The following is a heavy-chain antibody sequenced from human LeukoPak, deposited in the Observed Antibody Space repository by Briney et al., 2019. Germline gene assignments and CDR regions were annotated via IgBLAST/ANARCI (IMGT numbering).Heavy chain of an antibody. CDR1: GFTFSSYA. CDR2: ISGSGGST. CDR3: AKAATSEEYGSWYLFDY. D-gene: IGHD6-13*01. Sequence: PGGSLRLSCAASGFTFSSYAMSWVRQAPGKGLEWVSAISGSGGSTYYADSVKGRFTISRDNSKNTLYLQMNSLRAEDTAVYYCAKAATSEEYGSWYLFDYWGQGTLVTVSS. V-gene: IGHV3-23*01. J-gene: IGHJ4*02.